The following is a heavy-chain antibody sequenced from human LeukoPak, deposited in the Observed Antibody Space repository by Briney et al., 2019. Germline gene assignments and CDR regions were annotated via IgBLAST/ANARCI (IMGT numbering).Heavy chain of an antibody. V-gene: IGHV4-59*01. J-gene: IGHJ5*02. D-gene: IGHD3-10*01. CDR2: IYYSGST. CDR3: ARDHTYYYGSGSLNWFDP. Sequence: PSETLSLTCTVSGGSISSYYWSWIRQPPGKGLEWIGYIYYSGSTNYNPSLKSRVTISVDTSKSQFSLKLSSVTAADTAVYYCARDHTYYYGSGSLNWFDPWGQGTLVTVSS. CDR1: GGSISSYY.